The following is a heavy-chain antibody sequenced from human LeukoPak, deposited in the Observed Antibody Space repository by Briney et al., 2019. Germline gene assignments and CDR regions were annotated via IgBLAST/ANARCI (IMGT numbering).Heavy chain of an antibody. CDR3: ARDVIAARFWFDP. J-gene: IGHJ5*02. Sequence: GGSLRLSCAASGFTFSDYYMNWIGQAPGKGLEWVSYNSSSGSTIYYADSVKGRFTISRDNAKNSLYLQMNSLRAEDTAVYYCARDVIAARFWFDPWGQGTLVTVSS. CDR2: NSSSGSTI. CDR1: GFTFSDYY. D-gene: IGHD6-6*01. V-gene: IGHV3-11*01.